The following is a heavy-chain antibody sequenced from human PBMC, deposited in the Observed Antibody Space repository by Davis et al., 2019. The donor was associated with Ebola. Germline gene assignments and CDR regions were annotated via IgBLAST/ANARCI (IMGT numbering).Heavy chain of an antibody. CDR1: GFTFSSYA. D-gene: IGHD6-19*01. CDR3: ARERYSSGWTPDY. Sequence: GGSLRLSRAASGFTFSSYAMHWVRQAPGKGLEWVAVISYDGSNKYYADSVKGRFTISRDNSKNTLYLQMNSLRAEDTAVYYCARERYSSGWTPDYWGQGTLVTVSS. V-gene: IGHV3-30-3*01. CDR2: ISYDGSNK. J-gene: IGHJ4*02.